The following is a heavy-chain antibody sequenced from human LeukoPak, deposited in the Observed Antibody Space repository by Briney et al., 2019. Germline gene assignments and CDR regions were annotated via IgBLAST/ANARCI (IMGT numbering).Heavy chain of an antibody. J-gene: IGHJ4*02. Sequence: SVKVSCKASGGTFSSYAISWVRQAPGQGPEWMGGIIPIFGTANYAQKFQGRVTITADESTSTAYMELSSLRSEDTAVYYCARVGDYGSGSYFFDYWGQGTLVTVSS. CDR2: IIPIFGTA. CDR3: ARVGDYGSGSYFFDY. D-gene: IGHD3-10*01. V-gene: IGHV1-69*13. CDR1: GGTFSSYA.